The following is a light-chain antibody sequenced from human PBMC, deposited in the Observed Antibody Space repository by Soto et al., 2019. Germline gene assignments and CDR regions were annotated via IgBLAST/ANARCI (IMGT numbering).Light chain of an antibody. Sequence: SYELTQPLSVSVALGQTARITCGGTNIGSKHVHWYQQKPGQAPVLVIYRDNNRPSGIPERFSGSTSGNTATLTISRAQAGDEADYYCQVWDTSTAVVFGGGTKLTVL. J-gene: IGLJ2*01. CDR3: QVWDTSTAVV. CDR1: NIGSKH. CDR2: RDN. V-gene: IGLV3-9*01.